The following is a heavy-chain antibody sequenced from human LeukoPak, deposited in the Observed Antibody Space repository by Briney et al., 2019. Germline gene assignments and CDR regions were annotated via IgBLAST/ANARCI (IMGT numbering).Heavy chain of an antibody. V-gene: IGHV3-23*01. CDR3: AKFVSIFYYYYYMDV. CDR1: GFTFSSYA. D-gene: IGHD3-16*01. CDR2: TSGGAGNT. Sequence: GGSLRLSCAASGFTFSSYAMAWVRQVPGKGLEWVSATSGGAGNTYYADSMKGRFTISRDNTNYTLYLQMSSLRAEDTAVYYCAKFVSIFYYYYYMDVWGKGTTVTVSS. J-gene: IGHJ6*03.